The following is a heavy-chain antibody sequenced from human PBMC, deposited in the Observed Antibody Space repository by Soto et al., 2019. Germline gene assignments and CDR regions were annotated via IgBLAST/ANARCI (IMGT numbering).Heavy chain of an antibody. J-gene: IGHJ4*02. Sequence: LRLSCAASGFTFSSYGMHWVRQAPGKVLEWVAVIWDDGSEAFYGDSVKGRFTISRDNSKNTLYLQMNSLRAEDTAVYSCAKVAFKSGQTEDFWGPGTLVTVSS. V-gene: IGHV3-33*06. CDR3: AKVAFKSGQTEDF. D-gene: IGHD2-15*01. CDR1: GFTFSSYG. CDR2: IWDDGSEA.